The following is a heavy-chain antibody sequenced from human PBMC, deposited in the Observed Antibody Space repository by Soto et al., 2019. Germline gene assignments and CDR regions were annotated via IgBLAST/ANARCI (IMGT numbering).Heavy chain of an antibody. D-gene: IGHD2-2*01. J-gene: IGHJ6*02. CDR2: ISGSGGST. Sequence: PGGSLRLSCAASGFTFSSYAMSWVRQAPGKGLEWVSAISGSGGSTYYADSVKGRFTISRDNSKNTLYLQMNSLRAEDTAVYYCAKVVDCGSTSCQTHYYYYGMDVWGQGTTVTVSS. V-gene: IGHV3-23*01. CDR1: GFTFSSYA. CDR3: AKVVDCGSTSCQTHYYYYGMDV.